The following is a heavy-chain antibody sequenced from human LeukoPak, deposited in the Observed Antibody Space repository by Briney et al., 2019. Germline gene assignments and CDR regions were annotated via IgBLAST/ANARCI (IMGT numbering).Heavy chain of an antibody. J-gene: IGHJ4*02. D-gene: IGHD6-19*01. CDR1: GFISSNYA. V-gene: IGHV3-23*01. CDR3: VKGPRPDITVAHTVEN. Sequence: GGSLRLSCAASGFISSNYAMSWVRQVPGRGLEWVSTISSRGDSTYFADSVKGRFTISRDNSKNSLYLQMNTVRAEDTAVYYCVKGPRPDITVAHTVENWGQGTLVTVSS. CDR2: ISSRGDST.